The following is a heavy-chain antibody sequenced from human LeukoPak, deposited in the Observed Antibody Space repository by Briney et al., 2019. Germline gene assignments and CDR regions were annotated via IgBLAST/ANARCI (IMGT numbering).Heavy chain of an antibody. J-gene: IGHJ4*02. CDR3: VRLGSTSPGNRYKLFGQ. Sequence: SLRLSCTASGFTFSNFWMGSVRQAPGKGLERVANIKQNETEKFYPAPEKGRFITSRDNAKNSLYLQMNSLRVEDAALYYCVRLGSTSPGNRYKLFGQWGQGTLVTVSS. CDR1: GFTFSNFW. D-gene: IGHD2-2*01. V-gene: IGHV3-7*03. CDR2: IKQNETEK.